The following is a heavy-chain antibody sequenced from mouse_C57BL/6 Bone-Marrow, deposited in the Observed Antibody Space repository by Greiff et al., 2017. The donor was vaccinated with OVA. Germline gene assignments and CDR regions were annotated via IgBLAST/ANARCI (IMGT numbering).Heavy chain of an antibody. J-gene: IGHJ1*03. CDR2: IYPGDGDT. CDR3: AREDDYDWYFDV. CDR1: GYAFSSSW. V-gene: IGHV1-82*01. Sequence: VQLLQSGPELVKPGASVKISCKASGYAFSSSWMNWVKQRPGKGLEWIGRIYPGDGDTNYNGKFKGKATLTADKSSSTAYMQLSSLTSEDSAVYFCAREDDYDWYFDVWGTGTTVTVSS. D-gene: IGHD2-4*01.